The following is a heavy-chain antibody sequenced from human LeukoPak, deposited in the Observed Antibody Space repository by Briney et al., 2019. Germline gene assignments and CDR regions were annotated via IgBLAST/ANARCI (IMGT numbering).Heavy chain of an antibody. D-gene: IGHD3-3*01. Sequence: RGSLRLSCAASGFTFSSYAMSWVRQAPGKGLEWVSAISGSGGSTYYADSVKGRFTISRDNSKNTPYLQMNSLRAEDTAVYYCAKDRDFWSGYYGYWGQGTLVTVSS. CDR2: ISGSGGST. V-gene: IGHV3-23*01. CDR1: GFTFSSYA. J-gene: IGHJ4*02. CDR3: AKDRDFWSGYYGY.